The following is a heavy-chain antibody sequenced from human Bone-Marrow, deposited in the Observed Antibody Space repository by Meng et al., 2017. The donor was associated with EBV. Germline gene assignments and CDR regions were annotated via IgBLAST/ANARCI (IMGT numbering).Heavy chain of an antibody. CDR2: ISIDGRDK. V-gene: IGHV3-30*04. D-gene: IGHD6-13*01. CDR1: GFTFSSYA. Sequence: QVQLVESGGGVVQPGRSLRLPCSASGFTFSSYAMHWVRQAPGKGPEWVTVISIDGRDKHYADSVKGRFTISRDNSKNTLYLQMSSLRGEDTAVYYCARDIAASADYYFDYWGQGTLVTVSS. J-gene: IGHJ4*02. CDR3: ARDIAASADYYFDY.